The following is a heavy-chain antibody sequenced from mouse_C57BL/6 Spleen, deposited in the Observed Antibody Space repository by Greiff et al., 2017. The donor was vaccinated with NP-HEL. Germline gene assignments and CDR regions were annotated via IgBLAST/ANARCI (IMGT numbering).Heavy chain of an antibody. D-gene: IGHD1-1*01. CDR2: ISYDGSN. V-gene: IGHV3-6*01. CDR1: GYSITSGYY. CDR3: AREGIYYYGSSYEFDY. J-gene: IGHJ2*01. Sequence: EVQLQQSGPGLVKPSQSLSLTCSVTGYSITSGYYWNWIRQFPGNKLEWMGYISYDGSNNYNPSLKNRISITRDTSKNQFFLKLNSVTTEDTATYYCAREGIYYYGSSYEFDYWGQGTTLTVSS.